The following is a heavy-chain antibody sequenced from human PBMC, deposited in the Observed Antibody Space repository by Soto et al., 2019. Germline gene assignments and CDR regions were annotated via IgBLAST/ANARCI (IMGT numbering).Heavy chain of an antibody. D-gene: IGHD5-18*01. Sequence: PGGSLRLSCAASGFTFSSYGMHWVRQAPGKGLEWVAVISYDGSNKYYADSVKGRFTISRDNSKNTLYLQMNSLRAEDTAVYYCAKVKRGYSYDNYYYYGMDVWGQGTTVTVSS. CDR3: AKVKRGYSYDNYYYYGMDV. J-gene: IGHJ6*02. CDR2: ISYDGSNK. CDR1: GFTFSSYG. V-gene: IGHV3-30*18.